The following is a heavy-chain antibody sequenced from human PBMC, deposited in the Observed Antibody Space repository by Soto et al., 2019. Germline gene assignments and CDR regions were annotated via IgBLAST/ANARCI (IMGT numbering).Heavy chain of an antibody. Sequence: QVQLVESGGGVVQPGRSLRLSCAASGFTFSSYGMHWVRQAPGKGLEWVAVIWYDGSNKYYADSVKGRFTISRDNSKNKLYLQMNSLRAEDTAVYYCARAGWDRTGEDAFDIWGQGTMVTVSS. CDR2: IWYDGSNK. V-gene: IGHV3-33*01. D-gene: IGHD7-27*01. J-gene: IGHJ3*02. CDR1: GFTFSSYG. CDR3: ARAGWDRTGEDAFDI.